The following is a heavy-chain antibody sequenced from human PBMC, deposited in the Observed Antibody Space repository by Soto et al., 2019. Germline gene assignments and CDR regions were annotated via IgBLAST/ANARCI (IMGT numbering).Heavy chain of an antibody. V-gene: IGHV4-31*03. CDR3: VRALRHTAMVYPWFDP. J-gene: IGHJ5*02. D-gene: IGHD5-18*01. Sequence: PSETQSLTCTVSGASVSTGAYYWGWVRQRPGRGLEWIGYVYESGYTYYNMSLKSRLTISLDRSNNQFSLGLTSVTAADTAVYYCVRALRHTAMVYPWFDPWGQGTLVTVSS. CDR2: VYESGYT. CDR1: GASVSTGAYY.